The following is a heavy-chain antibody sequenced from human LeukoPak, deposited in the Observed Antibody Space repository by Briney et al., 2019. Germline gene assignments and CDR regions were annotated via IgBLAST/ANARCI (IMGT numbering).Heavy chain of an antibody. CDR1: GYTFTSYD. Sequence: ASVKVSCKASGYTFTSYDINWVRQATGQGLEWMGWMNPNSGNTGYAQKFQGRVTMTRNTSISTAYMELSSLRSEDTAVYYCARGYRAYYGSSGYSDYWGQGTLVTVSS. J-gene: IGHJ4*02. D-gene: IGHD3-22*01. V-gene: IGHV1-8*01. CDR2: MNPNSGNT. CDR3: ARGYRAYYGSSGYSDY.